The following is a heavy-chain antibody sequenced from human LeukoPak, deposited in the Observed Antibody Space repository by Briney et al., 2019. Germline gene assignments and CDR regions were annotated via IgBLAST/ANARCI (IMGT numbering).Heavy chain of an antibody. CDR2: IYYSGRT. V-gene: IGHV4-39*07. Sequence: SETPSLTCTVSGGSISSSSYYWGWIRQPPGKGLEWIGSIYYSGRTYYNPSLKSRVTISVDTSKNQFSLKLSSVTAADTAVYYCARGRPVGDYWGQGTLVTVSS. CDR3: ARGRPVGDY. CDR1: GGSISSSSYY. J-gene: IGHJ4*02. D-gene: IGHD3-16*01.